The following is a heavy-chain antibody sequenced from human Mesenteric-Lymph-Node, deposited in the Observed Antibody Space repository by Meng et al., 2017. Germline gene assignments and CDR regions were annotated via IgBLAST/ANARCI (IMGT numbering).Heavy chain of an antibody. D-gene: IGHD1-14*01. J-gene: IGHJ3*01. Sequence: GESLKISCAASGFTFSSYWMSWVRQAPGKGLEWVANMNSGGSEIYYVDSVRGRFTISRDNAKNSLYLQVNSLRVEDSAVYYCARDPEYGAFDVWGQGTKVTVSS. V-gene: IGHV3-7*01. CDR2: MNSGGSEI. CDR1: GFTFSSYW. CDR3: ARDPEYGAFDV.